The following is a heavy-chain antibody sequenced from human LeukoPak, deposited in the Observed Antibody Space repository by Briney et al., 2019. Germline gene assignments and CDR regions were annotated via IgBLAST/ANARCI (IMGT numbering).Heavy chain of an antibody. V-gene: IGHV4-61*01. J-gene: IGHJ6*02. Sequence: SETLSLTCTVSGGSVNSGSYFWSWIRQPPGKGLEWIGCIQNSARTNYNPSLASRVTISVDSSKDQFSLRLSSVTAADTAVYYCATDYSNFYGMDVWGQGTTVTVSS. CDR2: IQNSART. CDR1: GGSVNSGSYF. D-gene: IGHD4-11*01. CDR3: ATDYSNFYGMDV.